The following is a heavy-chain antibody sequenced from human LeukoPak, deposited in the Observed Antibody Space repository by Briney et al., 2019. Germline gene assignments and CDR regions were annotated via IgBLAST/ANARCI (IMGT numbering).Heavy chain of an antibody. CDR1: GFTFSSYE. CDR3: ARDKATVTEN. Sequence: GGSLRLSCAASGFTFSSYEMNWVRQAPEKGLEWVSYISSSGSTIYYADSVKGRFTISRDNAKNSLYLQMNSLRAEDTAVYYCARDKATVTENWGQGTLVTVSS. CDR2: ISSSGSTI. V-gene: IGHV3-48*03. D-gene: IGHD4-17*01. J-gene: IGHJ4*02.